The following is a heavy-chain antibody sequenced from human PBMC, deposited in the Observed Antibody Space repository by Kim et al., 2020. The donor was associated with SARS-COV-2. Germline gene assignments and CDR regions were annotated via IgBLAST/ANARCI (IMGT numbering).Heavy chain of an antibody. CDR3: TRGGYSSSRYYYYGMDV. J-gene: IGHJ6*02. Sequence: VKGRFTISRDDSKSIAYLQMNSLKTEDTAVYYCTRGGYSSSRYYYYGMDVWGQGTTVTVSS. D-gene: IGHD6-13*01. V-gene: IGHV3-49*02.